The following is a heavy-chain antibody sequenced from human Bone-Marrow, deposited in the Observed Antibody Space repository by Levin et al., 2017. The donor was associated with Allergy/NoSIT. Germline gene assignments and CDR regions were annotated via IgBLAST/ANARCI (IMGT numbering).Heavy chain of an antibody. V-gene: IGHV4-59*11. CDR2: IYFTGSI. Sequence: SETLSLTCSVSGASMMSHYWSWIRQSPGKGLEWIAHIYFTGSIYYNPSLKSRVTISLDMSKNQFSLRLNSVTAADTAVYYCARLELGPKWFDPWGQGTLVTVSS. J-gene: IGHJ5*02. CDR3: ARLELGPKWFDP. D-gene: IGHD1-1*01. CDR1: GASMMSHY.